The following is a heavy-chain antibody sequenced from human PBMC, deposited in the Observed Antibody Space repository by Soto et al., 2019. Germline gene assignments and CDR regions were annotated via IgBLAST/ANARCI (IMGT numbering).Heavy chain of an antibody. J-gene: IGHJ4*02. CDR2: IYYSGST. V-gene: IGHV4-61*01. D-gene: IGHD2-2*01. CDR3: KNPYATYIDS. CDR1: GRTVRTSSYY. Sequence: PSEPLSLTCTVSGRTVRTSSYYWIWIRQPPGKGLEWIGYIYYSGSTNYNPSLKSRVTISVDTSKNQFSLKLSSVTAADTAVYYCKNPYATYIDSWGQEDLLTISS.